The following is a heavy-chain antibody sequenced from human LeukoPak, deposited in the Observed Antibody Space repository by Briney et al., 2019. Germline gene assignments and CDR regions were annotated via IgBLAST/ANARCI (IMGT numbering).Heavy chain of an antibody. CDR3: AKPRTTGLGWAQFDY. Sequence: GGSLRLSCAASGFTFSSFAMTWVREAPGKGLEWVSGFDGNGPNTYYANSVKGRWTISRDNSRNTLYLEMNSLRPEDTAIYYCAKPRTTGLGWAQFDYWGQGSLVTVSS. D-gene: IGHD2-8*02. CDR2: FDGNGPNT. J-gene: IGHJ4*02. CDR1: GFTFSSFA. V-gene: IGHV3-23*01.